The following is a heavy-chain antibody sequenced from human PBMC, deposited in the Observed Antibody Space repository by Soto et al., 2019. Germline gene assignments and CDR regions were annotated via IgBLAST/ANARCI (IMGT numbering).Heavy chain of an antibody. Sequence: SETLSLTCAATGASLTSHPSYWSWIRQPPGKGLEWIGYISYSGSTKYNPSLNSRVAISVDTSKNQFSLKLSSVTAADTALYYCAKGGSHWFDPWGQGVLVT. CDR3: AKGGSHWFDP. V-gene: IGHV4-61*01. J-gene: IGHJ5*02. CDR2: ISYSGST. D-gene: IGHD3-10*01. CDR1: GASLTSHPSY.